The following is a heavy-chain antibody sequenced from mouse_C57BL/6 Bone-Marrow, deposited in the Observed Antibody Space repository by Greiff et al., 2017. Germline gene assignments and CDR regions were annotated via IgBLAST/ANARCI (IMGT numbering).Heavy chain of an antibody. V-gene: IGHV1-69*01. D-gene: IGHD1-1*01. J-gene: IGHJ4*01. CDR1: GYTFTSYW. CDR3: ARDYYGSSGAMDY. CDR2: IDPSDSYT. Sequence: QVQLQQPGAELVLPGASVQLSCKASGYTFTSYWMHWVKQRPGQGLEWIGEIDPSDSYTNYNQKFKGKSTLTVDKSSSTAYMQLSSLTSEDSAVYYGARDYYGSSGAMDYWGQGTSVTVSA.